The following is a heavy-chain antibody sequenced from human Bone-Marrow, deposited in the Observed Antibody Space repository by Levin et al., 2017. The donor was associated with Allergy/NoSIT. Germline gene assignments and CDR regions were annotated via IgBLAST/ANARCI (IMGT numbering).Heavy chain of an antibody. CDR3: TRGGAIVATMGAFDI. CDR2: IRSKAYGGTT. D-gene: IGHD5-12*01. J-gene: IGHJ3*02. Sequence: GESLKISCTASGFTFGDYAMSWFRQAPGKGLEWVGFIRSKAYGGTTEYAASVKGRFTISRDDSKSIAYLQMNSLKTEDTAVYYCTRGGAIVATMGAFDIWGQGTMVTVSS. CDR1: GFTFGDYA. V-gene: IGHV3-49*03.